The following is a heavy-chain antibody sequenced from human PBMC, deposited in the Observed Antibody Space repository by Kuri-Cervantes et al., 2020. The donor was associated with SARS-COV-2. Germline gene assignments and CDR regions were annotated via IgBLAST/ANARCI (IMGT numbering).Heavy chain of an antibody. CDR3: ARDTTVALDY. Sequence: GESLKISCAASGLTFSSYAMHWVRQAPGKGLEWVSYISSSGSTIYYADSVKGRFTISRDNAKNSLYLQMNSLRAEDTAVYYCARDTTVALDYWGQGTLVTVSS. CDR1: GLTFSSYA. J-gene: IGHJ4*02. D-gene: IGHD4-23*01. CDR2: ISSSGSTI. V-gene: IGHV3-48*04.